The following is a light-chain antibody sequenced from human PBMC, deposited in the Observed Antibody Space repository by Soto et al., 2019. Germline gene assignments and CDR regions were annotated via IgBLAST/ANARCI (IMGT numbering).Light chain of an antibody. CDR1: LPISNY. CDR2: DAS. CDR3: QKYNQAPLT. J-gene: IGKJ4*01. V-gene: IGKV1-27*01. Sequence: DIPMTQSPSSLSASVGDRATITCRASLPISNYLAWYQQKPGKLPNLLIYDASTLDAGIPARFSGSASGTDFTLTISSLQSEDSAAYYCQKYNQAPLTFGGGTKVEIK.